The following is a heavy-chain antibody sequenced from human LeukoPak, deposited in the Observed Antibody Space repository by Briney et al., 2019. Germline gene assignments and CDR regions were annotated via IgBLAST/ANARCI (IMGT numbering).Heavy chain of an antibody. CDR1: GYTFTGSY. Sequence: ASVKVSCKASGYTFTGSYMHWVRQAPGQGLEWMGWIISYSGATNYAQKFQGRITMTRDTSISTAYMELSRLRSGDTAVYYCTREDDNSYDAFDIWSQGTMVTVSS. V-gene: IGHV1-2*02. J-gene: IGHJ3*02. CDR2: IISYSGAT. CDR3: TREDDNSYDAFDI. D-gene: IGHD1-1*01.